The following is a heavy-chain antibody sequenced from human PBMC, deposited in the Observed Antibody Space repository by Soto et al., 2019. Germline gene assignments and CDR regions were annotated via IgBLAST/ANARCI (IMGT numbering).Heavy chain of an antibody. V-gene: IGHV1-69*01. CDR2: VVPIFGTT. CDR3: VRGGSEGTGWYIWFDP. Sequence: QVQLVQSGAEVKKPGSPVKVSCKTYGGTFSRHVIGWVRQAPGQGLEWMGGVVPIFGTTNYAQKFKGRIKITADELTSTAFMELSSLTSEDTAVYYCVRGGSEGTGWYIWFDPWGQGTLVTVSS. D-gene: IGHD6-19*01. J-gene: IGHJ5*02. CDR1: GGTFSRHV.